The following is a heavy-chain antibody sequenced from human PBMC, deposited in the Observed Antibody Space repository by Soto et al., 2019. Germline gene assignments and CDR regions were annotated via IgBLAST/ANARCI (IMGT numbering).Heavy chain of an antibody. CDR3: ARGWGYDSTDYYYAY. CDR2: ISGSGGGT. CDR1: GFTFSSYA. V-gene: IGHV3-23*01. Sequence: EVQVLESGGGLVQPGGSLRLSCAASGFTFSSYAMSWVRQAPGKGLEWVSSISGSGGGTYYADSVKGRFTFSRDNSKNTLYLQMNSLRAEDTAIYYCARGWGYDSTDYYYAYWGQGTLVIVSS. J-gene: IGHJ4*02. D-gene: IGHD3-22*01.